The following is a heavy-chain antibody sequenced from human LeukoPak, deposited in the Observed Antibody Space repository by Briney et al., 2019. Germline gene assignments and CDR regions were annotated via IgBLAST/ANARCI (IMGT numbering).Heavy chain of an antibody. D-gene: IGHD3-10*01. J-gene: IGHJ4*02. CDR2: IYVSGTT. CDR3: GRHAYGGSPPLS. V-gene: IGHV3-66*04. Sequence: PGGSLRLSCAASGFTFSSYSMNWVCQAPGKRLEWLAFIYVSGTTFYAASVKGRFTISRDNAKNTVYLQMNNLRAEDTALYYCGRHAYGGSPPLSWGQGALVTVSS. CDR1: GFTFSSYS.